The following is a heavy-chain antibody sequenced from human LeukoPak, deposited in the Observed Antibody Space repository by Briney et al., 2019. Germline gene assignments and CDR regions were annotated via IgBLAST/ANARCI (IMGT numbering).Heavy chain of an antibody. D-gene: IGHD6-6*01. V-gene: IGHV4-34*01. CDR2: VNHSGST. CDR1: GGSFSGYY. J-gene: IGHJ4*02. Sequence: SETLSLTCAVYGGSFSGYYWSWIRQPPGKGLEWIGEVNHSGSTNYNPSLKSRVTISVDTSKNQFSLKLSSVTAADTAVYYCARLGRRAARIAKGYFDYWGQGTLVTVSS. CDR3: ARLGRRAARIAKGYFDY.